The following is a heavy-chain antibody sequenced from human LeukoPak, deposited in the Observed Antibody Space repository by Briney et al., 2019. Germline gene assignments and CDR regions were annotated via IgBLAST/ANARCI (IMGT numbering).Heavy chain of an antibody. CDR2: ISAYNGNT. CDR3: ARGEDYYDSSGLRQYYFDN. CDR1: GYTFTNYH. J-gene: IGHJ4*02. V-gene: IGHV1-18*01. D-gene: IGHD3-22*01. Sequence: GASVKVSCNASGYTFTNYHINWVRQAPGQGLEWMGWISAYNGNTNYAQKFQGRVTMTTDTSTSTAYMELRSLRSDDTAFYYCARGEDYYDSSGLRQYYFDNWGQGTLVTVSS.